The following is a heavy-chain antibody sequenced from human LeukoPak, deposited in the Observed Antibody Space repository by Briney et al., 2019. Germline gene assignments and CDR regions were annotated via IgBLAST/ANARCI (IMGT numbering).Heavy chain of an antibody. J-gene: IGHJ4*02. CDR1: GFTFSSYG. D-gene: IGHD1-26*01. V-gene: IGHV3-33*01. Sequence: GGALRLSCAASGFTFSSYGMHWVRQAPGKGLEWVAVIWYDGSNKYHADSVKGRFTTSRDNSKNTLYLQMNSLRAEDTAVYYCARDSGTIVGATGVTYWGQGTLVTVSS. CDR3: ARDSGTIVGATGVTY. CDR2: IWYDGSNK.